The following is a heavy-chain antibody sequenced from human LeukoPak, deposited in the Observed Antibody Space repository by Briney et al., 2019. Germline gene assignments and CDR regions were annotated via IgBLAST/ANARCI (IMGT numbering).Heavy chain of an antibody. CDR3: ASYYDSSGYLFDY. Sequence: SETLSLTCAVYGGSFSGYYWSWIRQPPGKGLEWIGEINHSGSTNYNPSLKSRVTISVDKSKNQFSLKLSSVTAADTAVYYCASYYDSSGYLFDYWGQGTLVTVSS. J-gene: IGHJ4*02. D-gene: IGHD3-22*01. V-gene: IGHV4-34*01. CDR1: GGSFSGYY. CDR2: INHSGST.